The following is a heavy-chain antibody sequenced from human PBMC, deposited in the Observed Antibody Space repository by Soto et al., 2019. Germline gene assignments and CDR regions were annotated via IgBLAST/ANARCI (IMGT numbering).Heavy chain of an antibody. CDR2: ISYDGSNK. D-gene: IGHD3-3*01. CDR3: ARGVFFGGPPDI. V-gene: IGHV3-30-3*01. Sequence: GGSLRLSCAASGFTFSSYAMHLVRQAPGKGLEWVAVISYDGSNKYYADSAKGRFTISRDNSKNTLYLQMNSLRAEDTAVYYCARGVFFGGPPDIWGQGKMVTVSS. J-gene: IGHJ3*02. CDR1: GFTFSSYA.